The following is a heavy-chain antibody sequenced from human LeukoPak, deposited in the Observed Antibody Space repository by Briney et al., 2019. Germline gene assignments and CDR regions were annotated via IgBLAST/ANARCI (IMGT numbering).Heavy chain of an antibody. V-gene: IGHV3-33*06. CDR1: GFTFSTYG. Sequence: GRSLRLSCAASGFTFSTYGMHWVRQAPGKGLEWVAVIWFVGINKYYADSVKGRFTISRDNSYNTLYLQMNSLRVEDTAVYYCAKAFSPAATWFDPWGQGTLVTVSS. CDR3: AKAFSPAATWFDP. D-gene: IGHD2-15*01. J-gene: IGHJ5*02. CDR2: IWFVGINK.